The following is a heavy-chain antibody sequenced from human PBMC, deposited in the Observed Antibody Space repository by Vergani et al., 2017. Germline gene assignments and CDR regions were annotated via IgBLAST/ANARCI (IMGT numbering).Heavy chain of an antibody. D-gene: IGHD3-10*01. V-gene: IGHV3-30*04. CDR2: ISYDGSNK. CDR1: GFTFSSYA. Sequence: QVQLVESGGGVVQPGRSLRLSCAASGFTFSSYAMHWVRQAPGKGLEWVAVISYDGSNKYYADSVKGRFTISRDNSKNTLYLQMNSLRAEDTAVYYCASGTNVLLWFGGDWGQGTLVTVSS. CDR3: ASGTNVLLWFGGD. J-gene: IGHJ4*02.